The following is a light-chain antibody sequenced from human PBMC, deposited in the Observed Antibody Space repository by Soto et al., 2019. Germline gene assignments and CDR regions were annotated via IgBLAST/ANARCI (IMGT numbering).Light chain of an antibody. V-gene: IGLV2-14*01. CDR2: EVS. J-gene: IGLJ1*01. CDR3: SSYRSSSTGV. CDR1: SSDVGGYDY. Sequence: QSALTQPASVSGSPGQSITISCTGTSSDVGGYDYVSWYQQRPGKAPKLMICEVSNRPSGVSNRFSGSKSGNTASLTISGLQAEDEADYYCSSYRSSSTGVFGTGTKLTVL.